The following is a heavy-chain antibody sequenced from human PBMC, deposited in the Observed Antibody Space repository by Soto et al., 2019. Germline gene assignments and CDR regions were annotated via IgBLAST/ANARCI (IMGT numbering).Heavy chain of an antibody. V-gene: IGHV5-51*01. D-gene: IGHD3-16*02. J-gene: IGHJ6*02. CDR1: GYSFAAYW. CDR2: IYPGDSDT. CDR3: AKTRSFKKGFYYYGMEV. Sequence: GESLKISCKGSGYSFAAYWIGWVRQRPGKGLEWMGIIYPGDSDTYYNPSFQAQVTISADKSISTAYLHWSSLEASDTAIYFCAKTRSFKKGFYYYGMEVWGQGTTVTVSS.